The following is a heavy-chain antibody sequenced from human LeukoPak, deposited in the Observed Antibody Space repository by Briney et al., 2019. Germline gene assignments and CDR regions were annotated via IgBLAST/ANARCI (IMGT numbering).Heavy chain of an antibody. V-gene: IGHV3-9*01. CDR3: ARSSLDAFDI. D-gene: IGHD6-6*01. Sequence: GGSLRLSCAASGFTFDDYAMHWVRQAPGKGLEWVSGISWNSGSIGYADSVKGRFTISRDNAKNSLYLQMNSLRAGDTAVYYCARSSLDAFDIWGQGTMVTVSS. CDR2: ISWNSGSI. CDR1: GFTFDDYA. J-gene: IGHJ3*02.